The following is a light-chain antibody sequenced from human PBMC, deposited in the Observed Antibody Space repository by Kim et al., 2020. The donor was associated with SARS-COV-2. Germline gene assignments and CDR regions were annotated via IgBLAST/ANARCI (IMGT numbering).Light chain of an antibody. Sequence: ITISAPXXSSXXCGXNYVSXNQXPXAKAPKXMIYXVSNRPSGVSNRFSGSKSGNTASLTXSGLQAXXXADYYCSSXTSSSPYVFGTGTXVTVL. V-gene: IGLV2-14*03. CDR1: SSXXCGXNY. CDR2: XVS. CDR3: SSXTSSSPYV. J-gene: IGLJ1*01.